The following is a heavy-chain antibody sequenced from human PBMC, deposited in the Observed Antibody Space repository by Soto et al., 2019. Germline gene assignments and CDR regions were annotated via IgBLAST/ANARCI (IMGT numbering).Heavy chain of an antibody. J-gene: IGHJ4*02. CDR2: ICYDGSDK. V-gene: IGHV3-33*01. Sequence: GGSLRLSCAASGFTFRNRGMHWVRQAPGKGLEWVSVICYDGSDKYYTGSVEVRFTISRDNSKNTLFLQMNSLRAEDTAVYYCARDIASRRFDXWGQGTLVTVSX. CDR3: ARDIASRRFDX. D-gene: IGHD6-13*01. CDR1: GFTFRNRG.